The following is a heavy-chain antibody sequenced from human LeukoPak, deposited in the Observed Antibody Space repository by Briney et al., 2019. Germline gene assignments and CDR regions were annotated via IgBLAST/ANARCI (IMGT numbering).Heavy chain of an antibody. J-gene: IGHJ4*02. CDR3: ASSGSDDFWSGSDY. V-gene: IGHV4-4*07. CDR1: GGSISSYY. D-gene: IGHD3-3*01. Sequence: SETLSLTCTVSGGSISSYYWSRIRQPAGKGLEWIGRIYTSGSTNYNPSLKSRVTMSVDTSKNQFSLKLSSVTAADTAVYYCASSGSDDFWSGSDYWGQGTLVTVSS. CDR2: IYTSGST.